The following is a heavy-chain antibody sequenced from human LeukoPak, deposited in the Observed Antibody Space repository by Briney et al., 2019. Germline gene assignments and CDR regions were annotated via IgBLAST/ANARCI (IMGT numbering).Heavy chain of an antibody. D-gene: IGHD1-26*01. J-gene: IGHJ4*02. CDR2: ISGDAADI. Sequence: SGGSLRLSCAASGFTFRNYGMSWVRHAPGKWLEWVSAISGDAADIFYADSVKGRFTISRDNSKNTLYLQMNSLRAEDTAVYYCAKDLLSGSYTYYFDYWGQGTLVTVSS. CDR1: GFTFRNYG. V-gene: IGHV3-23*01. CDR3: AKDLLSGSYTYYFDY.